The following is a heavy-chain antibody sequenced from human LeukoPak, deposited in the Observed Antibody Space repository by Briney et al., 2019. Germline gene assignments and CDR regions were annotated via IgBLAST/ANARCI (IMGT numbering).Heavy chain of an antibody. J-gene: IGHJ4*02. D-gene: IGHD3-22*01. Sequence: ASVKVSCKASRYTFTSYDINWVRQAAGQGLEWMGWMNPNTGRTGFAQKFQGRLTMTRDTSINTAYMEPISLRSDDTAVYYCARLSQTPDYYSSGGYFYLGYWGQGTPVTVSS. V-gene: IGHV1-8*01. CDR1: RYTFTSYD. CDR3: ARLSQTPDYYSSGGYFYLGY. CDR2: MNPNTGRT.